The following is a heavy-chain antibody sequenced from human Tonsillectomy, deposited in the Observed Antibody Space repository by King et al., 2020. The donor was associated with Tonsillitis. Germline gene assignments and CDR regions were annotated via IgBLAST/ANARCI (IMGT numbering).Heavy chain of an antibody. CDR2: INPDRGDT. D-gene: IGHD4-11*01. CDR3: AREPDNDYTTVRHYFYIDV. V-gene: IGHV1-2*02. CDR1: GYTFSGYY. Sequence: QLVQSGAEVKKPGASVKVSCKASGYTFSGYYIHWVRQAPGQGLEWMGGINPDRGDTHYAQKFQGRVTVTRDTSISTAYMELNRLRSDDTAVYYCAREPDNDYTTVRHYFYIDVWGRGTTVTVSS. J-gene: IGHJ6*03.